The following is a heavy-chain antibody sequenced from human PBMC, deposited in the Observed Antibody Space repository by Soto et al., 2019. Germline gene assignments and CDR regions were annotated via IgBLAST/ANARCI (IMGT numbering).Heavy chain of an antibody. V-gene: IGHV3-21*06. J-gene: IGHJ4*02. CDR2: ISSTTNYI. Sequence: XGSLRLSCAASGFTFTRYSMNWVRQAPGKGLEWVSSISSTTNYIYYGDSMKGRFTISRDNAKNSLYLEMNSLRAEDTAVYYCARESEDLTSNFDYWGQGTLVTVSS. CDR3: ARESEDLTSNFDY. CDR1: GFTFTRYS.